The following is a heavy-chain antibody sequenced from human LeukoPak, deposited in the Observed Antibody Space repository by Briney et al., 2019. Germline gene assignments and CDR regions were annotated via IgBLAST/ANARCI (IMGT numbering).Heavy chain of an antibody. Sequence: GASVKVSCKASRGTFSSYAITWVRQAPGQGLEWMGGIIPIFGTANYAQKFQGRVTITADEFTSTAYMELSSLRSEDTAVYYCARGPVRIAVAGTAYYYMDVWGKGTTVTISS. D-gene: IGHD6-19*01. CDR1: RGTFSSYA. CDR2: IIPIFGTA. V-gene: IGHV1-69*13. J-gene: IGHJ6*03. CDR3: ARGPVRIAVAGTAYYYMDV.